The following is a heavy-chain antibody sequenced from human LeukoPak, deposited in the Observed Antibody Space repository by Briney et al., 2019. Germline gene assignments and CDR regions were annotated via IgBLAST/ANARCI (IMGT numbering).Heavy chain of an antibody. V-gene: IGHV3-7*03. J-gene: IGHJ6*02. CDR2: IKEDESDE. CDR3: ARNNDMDV. Sequence: GGSLRLSCEASGFTFSSYWMSWVRQAPGKGLEWVAHIKEDESDEYYVDSVRGRFTASRDNAKNSVNLQMNSLRVEDTALYYCARNNDMDVWGQGTTVVVSS. D-gene: IGHD1/OR15-1a*01. CDR1: GFTFSSYW.